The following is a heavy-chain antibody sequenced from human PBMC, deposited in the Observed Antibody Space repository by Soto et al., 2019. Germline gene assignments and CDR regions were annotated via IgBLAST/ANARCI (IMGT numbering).Heavy chain of an antibody. Sequence: QVQLVESGGGVVQPGRSLRLSCAASGFTFSRYGMRRVRQDPGKGAERVAVIWSDGSSKDSADSVKGRFTISTDNSMNTLYLQMNSLRAEDTAVYYCAREGYSVSYFDYWCQGALVTVSS. CDR2: IWSDGSSK. J-gene: IGHJ4*02. D-gene: IGHD1-26*01. V-gene: IGHV3-33*01. CDR1: GFTFSRYG. CDR3: AREGYSVSYFDY.